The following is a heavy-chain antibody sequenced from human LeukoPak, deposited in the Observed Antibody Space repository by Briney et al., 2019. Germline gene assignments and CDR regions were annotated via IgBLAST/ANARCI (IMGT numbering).Heavy chain of an antibody. CDR2: IYYSGST. V-gene: IGHV4-39*07. D-gene: IGHD3-22*01. J-gene: IGHJ5*02. CDR3: ARDTDSSGPYGP. Sequence: SETLSLTCTVSGGSISSSSYYWGWIRQPPGKGLEWIGSIYYSGSTYYNPSLKSRVTISVDTSKNQFSLKLSSVTAADTAVYYCARDTDSSGPYGPWGQGTLVTVSS. CDR1: GGSISSSSYY.